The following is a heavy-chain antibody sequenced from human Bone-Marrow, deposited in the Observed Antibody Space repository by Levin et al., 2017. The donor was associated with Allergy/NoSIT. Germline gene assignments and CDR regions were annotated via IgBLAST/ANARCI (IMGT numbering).Heavy chain of an antibody. D-gene: IGHD2-2*01. CDR1: GGTFSSYG. CDR3: ARDPWGERSCTSTSCYPYFDY. Sequence: SVKVSCKTSGGTFSSYGISWVRQAPGQGLEWMGRIIPVLGIPNYAQKFQGRVTITADKSTSTAYMELSSLRSDDTAVYYCARDPWGERSCTSTSCYPYFDYWGQGTLVTVSS. V-gene: IGHV1-69*04. CDR2: IIPVLGIP. J-gene: IGHJ4*02.